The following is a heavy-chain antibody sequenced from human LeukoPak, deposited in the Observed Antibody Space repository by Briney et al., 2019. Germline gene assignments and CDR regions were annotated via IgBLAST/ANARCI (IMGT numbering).Heavy chain of an antibody. CDR3: ARPNTFGGVIVVNYFDY. CDR2: IYWDDDK. D-gene: IGHD3-16*02. V-gene: IGHV2-5*02. CDR1: GFSLSTSGVG. J-gene: IGHJ4*02. Sequence: SGPTLVNPTQTLTLTCTFSGFSLSTSGVGVGWIRQPPGKALEWLALIYWDDDKRYSPSLKSRLTITKDTSKNQVVLTMTNMDPVDAATYYCARPNTFGGVIVVNYFDYWGQGTLVTVSS.